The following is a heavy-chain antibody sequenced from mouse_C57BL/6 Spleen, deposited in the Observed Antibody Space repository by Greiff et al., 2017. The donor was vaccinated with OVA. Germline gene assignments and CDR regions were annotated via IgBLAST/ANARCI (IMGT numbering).Heavy chain of an antibody. CDR2: IWTGGGT. J-gene: IGHJ1*03. CDR3: ARKESYSNYEGWYFDV. Sequence: QVQLQQSGPGLVAPSQSLSITCTVSGFSLTSYAISWVRQPPGKGLEWLGVIWTGGGTNYNSALKSRLSISKDNSKSQVFLKMNSLQTDDTARYYCARKESYSNYEGWYFDVWGTGTTVTVSS. V-gene: IGHV2-9-1*01. D-gene: IGHD2-5*01. CDR1: GFSLTSYA.